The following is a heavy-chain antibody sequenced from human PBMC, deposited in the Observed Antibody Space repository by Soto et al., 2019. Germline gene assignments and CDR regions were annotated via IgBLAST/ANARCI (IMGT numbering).Heavy chain of an antibody. J-gene: IGHJ4*02. CDR1: GGTFSKYS. CDR3: ARQFDYDISGYYYAY. Sequence: QVQLVQSGAEVKKPGSSVKVSCKASGGTFSKYSISWVRQAPGQGLEWMGGIIPMFGKANYARKFEGRVTITADESTSTTYIELSSLRSEDTAVYYCARQFDYDISGYYYAYWGQGTLVTVSS. D-gene: IGHD3-22*01. V-gene: IGHV1-69*01. CDR2: IIPMFGKA.